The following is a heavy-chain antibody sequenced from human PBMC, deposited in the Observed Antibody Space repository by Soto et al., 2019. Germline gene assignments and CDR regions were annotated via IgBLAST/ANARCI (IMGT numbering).Heavy chain of an antibody. CDR2: IYSGGST. CDR1: GFTVSSNY. CDR3: ARARRSIFGVVTNLNPYMDV. D-gene: IGHD3-3*01. V-gene: IGHV3-53*04. J-gene: IGHJ6*03. Sequence: GGSLRLSCAASGFTVSSNYMSWVRQAPGKGLEWVSVIYSGGSTNYEDSVKGRFTISRHNSKNTLYLQMNSLRAEDTAVYYCARARRSIFGVVTNLNPYMDVWGKGTTVTVSS.